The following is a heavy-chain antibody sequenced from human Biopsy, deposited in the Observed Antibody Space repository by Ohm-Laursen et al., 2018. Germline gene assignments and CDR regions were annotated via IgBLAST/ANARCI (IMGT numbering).Heavy chain of an antibody. D-gene: IGHD5-12*01. Sequence: GTLSLTCAVSGYSVTNDYYWGWIRQPPGKGLERIGNIYYDGITYYNPSLKSRVPMSVDTSKNQFSLRLTSVTAADTAVYYCARVAGGYAYYYGMDVWGQGTTVIVSS. V-gene: IGHV4-38-2*01. J-gene: IGHJ6*02. CDR1: GYSVTNDYY. CDR2: IYYDGIT. CDR3: ARVAGGYAYYYGMDV.